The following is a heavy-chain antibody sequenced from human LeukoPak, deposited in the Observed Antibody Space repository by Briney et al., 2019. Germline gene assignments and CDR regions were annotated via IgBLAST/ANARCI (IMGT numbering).Heavy chain of an antibody. Sequence: GASVKVSCKASGYTFTSYAISWVRQASGQGLEWMGWISAYNGNTHYAQKVQDRVTMTTDTSTSTAYMELRSLRSDDTAVYYCAREGGPTGGAQDDWGQGTLVTVSS. CDR1: GYTFTSYA. CDR2: ISAYNGNT. V-gene: IGHV1-18*01. CDR3: AREGGPTGGAQDD. D-gene: IGHD1-1*01. J-gene: IGHJ4*02.